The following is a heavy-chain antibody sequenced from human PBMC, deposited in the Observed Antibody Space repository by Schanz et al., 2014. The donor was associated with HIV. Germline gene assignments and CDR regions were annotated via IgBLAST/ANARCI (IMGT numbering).Heavy chain of an antibody. Sequence: QVQLVQSGAEVKKPGASVKVSCKASGYTFTSYDINWVRQATGQGLEWMGWMNTNSGNTGYAQKFQGRVTMTRNTSISTAYMELSSLRSEDTAVYYCARRGLVGATLYYYYYGMDVWGQGTTVTVSS. D-gene: IGHD1-26*01. V-gene: IGHV1-8*01. CDR2: MNTNSGNT. CDR1: GYTFTSYD. CDR3: ARRGLVGATLYYYYYGMDV. J-gene: IGHJ6*02.